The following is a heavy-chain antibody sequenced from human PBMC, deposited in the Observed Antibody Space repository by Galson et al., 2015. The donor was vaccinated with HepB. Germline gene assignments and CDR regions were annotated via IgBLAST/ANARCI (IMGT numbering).Heavy chain of an antibody. CDR1: GDSVSSNSAA. CDR2: TYYRSKWYN. V-gene: IGHV6-1*01. D-gene: IGHD3-10*01. Sequence: CAISGDSVSSNSAAWDWIRQSPSRGLEWLGRTYYRSKWYNDYAVSVKSRITINPDTSKNQFSLQLNSVTPDDTAVYYCARGWFGEFSWLGSWGQGTLVTVSS. CDR3: ARGWFGEFSWLGS. J-gene: IGHJ4*02.